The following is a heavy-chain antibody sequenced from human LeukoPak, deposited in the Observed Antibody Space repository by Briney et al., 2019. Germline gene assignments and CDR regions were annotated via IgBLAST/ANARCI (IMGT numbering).Heavy chain of an antibody. D-gene: IGHD6-13*01. J-gene: IGHJ6*03. CDR3: ARDQQQFYYYYYMDV. CDR1: GGSISSYY. Sequence: ASETLSLTCTVSGGSISSYYWSWIRQPAGKGLEWIGRIYTSGSTNYNPSLKSRVTMSVDTSKNQFSLKLSSVTAADTAVYYCARDQQQFYYYYYMDVWGKGTTVTISS. CDR2: IYTSGST. V-gene: IGHV4-4*07.